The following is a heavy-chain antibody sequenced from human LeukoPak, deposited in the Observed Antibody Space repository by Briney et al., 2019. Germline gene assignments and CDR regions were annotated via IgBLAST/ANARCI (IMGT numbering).Heavy chain of an antibody. J-gene: IGHJ4*02. CDR2: IWHDGSVK. CDR1: GFRFSNYG. V-gene: IGHV3-33*01. D-gene: IGHD3-16*01. CDR3: ARISRWGPY. Sequence: GTSLRLSCAASGFRFSNYGMHWVRQAPGKGLEWVALIWHDGSVKYYADSVKGRFTVSRDNSKSTLYLQMVSLRGEDTAVYYCARISRWGPYWGQGILVTVSS.